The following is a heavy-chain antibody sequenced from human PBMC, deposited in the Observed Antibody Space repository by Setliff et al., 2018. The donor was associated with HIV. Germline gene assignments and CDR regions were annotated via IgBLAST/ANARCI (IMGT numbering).Heavy chain of an antibody. J-gene: IGHJ6*03. CDR2: INPNSGGT. D-gene: IGHD6-19*01. V-gene: IGHV1-2*02. CDR1: GYTFTGYY. Sequence: ASVKVSCKASGYTFTGYYMHWVRQAPGQGLEWMGWINPNSGGTNYAQKFQGRVTMTRDTSISTAYMELSRLRSDDTAVYYCAREGSGWYKYYYYYMDVWGKGTTVTVSS. CDR3: AREGSGWYKYYYYYMDV.